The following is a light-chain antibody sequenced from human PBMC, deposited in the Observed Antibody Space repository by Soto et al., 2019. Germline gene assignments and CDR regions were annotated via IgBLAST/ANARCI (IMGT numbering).Light chain of an antibody. Sequence: EVVLTQSPGTLSLSQGEKATLSCRSSQSVGSSFLPWYQQKPGQASRLLIHSAASRGTGVPDRFSGRGSGADFTLTISRPEPEDFAVYYCQPYGSSCTFGQGTKVDI. J-gene: IGKJ1*01. CDR3: QPYGSSCT. V-gene: IGKV3-20*01. CDR1: QSVGSSF. CDR2: SAA.